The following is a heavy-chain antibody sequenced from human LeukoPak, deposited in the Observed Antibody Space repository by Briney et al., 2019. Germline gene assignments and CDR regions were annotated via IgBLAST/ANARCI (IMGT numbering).Heavy chain of an antibody. CDR2: ISGSGGST. J-gene: IGHJ5*02. V-gene: IGHV3-23*01. D-gene: IGHD5-18*01. CDR1: GFTFSSYA. CDR3: AKDPERGYSYGYNWFDP. Sequence: GGSLRLSCAASGFTFSSYAMSWVRQAPGKGLEWVSAISGSGGSTYYADSVKGRFTISRDNSKNTLYLQMNSLRAEDTAVYYCAKDPERGYSYGYNWFDPWGQGTLVTVSS.